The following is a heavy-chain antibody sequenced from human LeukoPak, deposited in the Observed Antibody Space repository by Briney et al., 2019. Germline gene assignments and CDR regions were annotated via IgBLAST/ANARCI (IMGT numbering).Heavy chain of an antibody. Sequence: KASETLSLTCTVSGVSISSSNSYWGWIRQPPGKGLEWIGSIYYSGNTYYNASLKSQVSISIDTSNNQFSLKLSSVTAADTAVYYCARQGAFFLGYYRVRGRAGFDYWGQGTLVTVSS. CDR2: IYYSGNT. CDR1: GVSISSSNSY. D-gene: IGHD3-10*02. CDR3: ARQGAFFLGYYRVRGRAGFDY. V-gene: IGHV4-39*01. J-gene: IGHJ4*02.